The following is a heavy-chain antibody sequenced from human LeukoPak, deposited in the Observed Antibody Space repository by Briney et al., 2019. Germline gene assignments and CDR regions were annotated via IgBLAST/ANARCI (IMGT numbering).Heavy chain of an antibody. CDR3: ARVNWRDFGLINLETHYYFHMDV. CDR2: IVSDGKTI. V-gene: IGHV3-48*04. CDR1: GLTFSSYS. Sequence: GESLRLSCAASGLTFSSYSMNWVRQAPGKGLQWLAYIVSDGKTIDYVDSVKGRFIISRDNAENSLYLQMNSLSAEDTAVYFCARVNWRDFGLINLETHYYFHMDVGGKGTTVTVTS. J-gene: IGHJ6*03. D-gene: IGHD3-3*01.